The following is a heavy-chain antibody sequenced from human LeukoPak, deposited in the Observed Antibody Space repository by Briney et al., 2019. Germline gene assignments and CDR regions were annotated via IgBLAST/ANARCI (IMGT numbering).Heavy chain of an antibody. V-gene: IGHV1-2*02. CDR2: INPNSGGT. D-gene: IGHD3-22*01. CDR1: GYTFTGYY. Sequence: ASVKVSCKASGYTFTGYYMHWVRQAPGQGLEWMGWINPNSGGTNYAQKLQGRVTMTRDTSISTAYMELSRLRSDDTAVYYCARVTLLTMIVPYAFDIWGQGTMVTVSS. CDR3: ARVTLLTMIVPYAFDI. J-gene: IGHJ3*02.